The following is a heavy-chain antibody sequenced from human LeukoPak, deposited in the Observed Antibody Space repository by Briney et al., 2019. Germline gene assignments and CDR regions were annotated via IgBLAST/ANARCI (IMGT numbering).Heavy chain of an antibody. CDR1: GGSISSYY. J-gene: IGHJ4*02. D-gene: IGHD3-16*02. CDR2: IYYSGST. V-gene: IGHV4-59*01. CDR3: ARAPRGTYDYVWGSYRLQSFDY. Sequence: SETLSLTCTVSGGSISSYYWSWIRQPPGKGLEWIGYIYYSGSTNYNPSLKSRVTISVDTSKNQFSLKLSSVTAADTAMYYCARAPRGTYDYVWGSYRLQSFDYWGQGTLVTVSS.